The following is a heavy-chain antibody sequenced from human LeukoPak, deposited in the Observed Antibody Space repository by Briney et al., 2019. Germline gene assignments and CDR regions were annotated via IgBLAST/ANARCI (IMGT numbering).Heavy chain of an antibody. CDR2: LDLGGNT. V-gene: IGHV3-23*01. Sequence: GGSLRLSCAASGFTFSSYAMSWVRQAPGKGLEWVSTLDLGGNTYYTDSVKGRFTISRDNSKNTLYLQMNSLRAEDTAVYYCAKEGHNWNYGLFDYWGQGTLVTVSS. CDR3: AKEGHNWNYGLFDY. CDR1: GFTFSSYA. D-gene: IGHD1-7*01. J-gene: IGHJ4*02.